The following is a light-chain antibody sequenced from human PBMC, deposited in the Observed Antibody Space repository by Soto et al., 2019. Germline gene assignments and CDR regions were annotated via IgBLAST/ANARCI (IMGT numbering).Light chain of an antibody. Sequence: EIVVTQSPATLPVSPGERVTLSCSASQSVSSSLAWYQQMPGQAPRLLIYDTSTRAAGIAARFSGSGSGTEFTLSLSSLQSEDSAVYYCHQYVHWPPGAFGQGTTVEIK. CDR3: HQYVHWPPGA. CDR2: DTS. V-gene: IGKV3-15*01. CDR1: QSVSSS. J-gene: IGKJ1*01.